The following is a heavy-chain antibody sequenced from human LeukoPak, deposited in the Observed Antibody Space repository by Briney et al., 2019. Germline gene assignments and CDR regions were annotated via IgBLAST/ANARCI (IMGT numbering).Heavy chain of an antibody. CDR2: INHSRRT. CDR3: ASWNTGYSSGWYLN. V-gene: IGHV4-34*01. CDR1: GGSFSGYY. D-gene: IGHD6-13*01. Sequence: TSVTLSLTCAVYGGSFSGYYWSWIRQPPGKGLEWIGEINHSRRTNYNPSLKSRVTISVDTSKNQFSLKLSSVTAADTAVYYCASWNTGYSSGWYLNWGQGTLVTVSS. J-gene: IGHJ4*02.